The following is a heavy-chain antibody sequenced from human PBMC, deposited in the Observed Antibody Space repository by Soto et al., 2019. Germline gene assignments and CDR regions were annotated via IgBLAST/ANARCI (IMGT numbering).Heavy chain of an antibody. CDR3: ARSEGDFWSGYYCIRYYYYGMDV. D-gene: IGHD3-3*01. J-gene: IGHJ6*02. V-gene: IGHV1-69*13. CDR1: GGPFSSYA. CDR2: ILPIFGTA. Sequence: SVKVSCKASGGPFSSYAISWARQAPGQQREWLGGILPIFGTANYAQKSQGRVTITAAESTSTAYMELSSMRSEDTAVYYCARSEGDFWSGYYCIRYYYYGMDVWGQGTTVTVSS.